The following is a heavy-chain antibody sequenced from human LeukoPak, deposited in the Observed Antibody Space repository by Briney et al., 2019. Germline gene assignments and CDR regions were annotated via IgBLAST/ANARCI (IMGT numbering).Heavy chain of an antibody. CDR1: GGTFSSYA. CDR2: IIPIFGTA. J-gene: IGHJ4*02. V-gene: IGHV1-69*05. Sequence: SVKVSCKASGGTFSSYAITWVRQAPGQGVEWMGGIIPIFGTANYAQKFQGRVTITTDESTSTAYMELSSLRSEDTAVYYCAVDYGGNLEYFDYWGQGTLVTVSS. CDR3: AVDYGGNLEYFDY. D-gene: IGHD4-23*01.